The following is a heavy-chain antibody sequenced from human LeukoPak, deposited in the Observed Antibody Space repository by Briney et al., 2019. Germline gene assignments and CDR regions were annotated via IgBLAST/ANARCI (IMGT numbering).Heavy chain of an antibody. CDR1: GFTFSDYS. D-gene: IGHD2-2*01. CDR2: IGISSGNT. V-gene: IGHV3-48*01. J-gene: IGHJ6*03. CDR3: ARVGTTNYYFYYMDV. Sequence: GGSLRLSCAASGFTFSDYSMNWVRQAPGKGLEWISYIGISSGNTKYADSVKGRFTISGDKAKNSLYLQMNSLRAEDTAVYYCARVGTTNYYFYYMDVWGKGTTVTVSS.